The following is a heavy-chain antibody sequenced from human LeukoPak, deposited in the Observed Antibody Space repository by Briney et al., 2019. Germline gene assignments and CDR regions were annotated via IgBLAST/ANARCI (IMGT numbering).Heavy chain of an antibody. V-gene: IGHV1-2*02. CDR3: ARQNGDNPDY. J-gene: IGHJ4*02. CDR1: GYTFSNYY. Sequence: ASVKVSCKASGYTFSNYYMHWVRQAPGQGLEWMGWINPNSGGTNFAQNFQGRVTMTRDTSISTAYMELSGLRSDDTAVYYCARQNGDNPDYWGPGTLVTVAS. CDR2: INPNSGGT. D-gene: IGHD5-24*01.